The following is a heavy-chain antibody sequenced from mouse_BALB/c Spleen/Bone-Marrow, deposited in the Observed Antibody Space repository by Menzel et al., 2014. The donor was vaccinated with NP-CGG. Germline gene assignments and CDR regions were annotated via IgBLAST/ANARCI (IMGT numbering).Heavy chain of an antibody. CDR1: GFDFSRFW. V-gene: IGHV4-1*02. CDR3: ASRHYYCYMAY. D-gene: IGHD1-2*01. J-gene: IGHJ4*01. CDR2: INPDSSTI. Sequence: EVKLQESGGGLVKPGGSLKLSCAASGFDFSRFWMTWVRQAPGKGLEWIGEINPDSSTINYTPSLKDKFIISRDNAKNTLYLQMSKVRTEDSALYYCASRHYYCYMAYWGQGTSVTVSS.